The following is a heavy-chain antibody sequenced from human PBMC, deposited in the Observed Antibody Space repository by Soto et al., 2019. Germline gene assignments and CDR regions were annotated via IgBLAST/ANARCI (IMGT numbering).Heavy chain of an antibody. J-gene: IGHJ4*02. V-gene: IGHV3-23*01. CDR3: AKNRGLEPPFYSDS. CDR1: GFTFSNYA. Sequence: EVLLLESGGGLVQPGGSLRLSCAASGFTFSNYAVNWVRQAPGKGLEWVSTVYGGGDGTHYADSVKGRFTISRDNSKNTLYLQMNSLRAEDTAVYCCAKNRGLEPPFYSDSWGQGTLVTVSS. CDR2: VYGGGDGT.